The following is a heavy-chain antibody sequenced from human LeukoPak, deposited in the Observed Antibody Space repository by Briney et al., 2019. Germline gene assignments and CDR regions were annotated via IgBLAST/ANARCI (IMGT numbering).Heavy chain of an antibody. CDR2: ISYSGST. J-gene: IGHJ3*02. D-gene: IGHD3-22*01. CDR1: GGSISRNY. CDR3: ARLLNNDNSGDPDTFDM. V-gene: IGHV4-59*08. Sequence: PSETLSLTCSVSGGSISRNYWSWIRQPPGKGLEWIGYISYSGSTKYNPSFQSRVTISLDTSKTHFSLKLTSVTAADTAVYYCARLLNNDNSGDPDTFDMWGPGTMVTVSS.